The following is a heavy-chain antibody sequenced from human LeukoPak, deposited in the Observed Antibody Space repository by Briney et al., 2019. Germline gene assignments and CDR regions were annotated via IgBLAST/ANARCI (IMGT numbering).Heavy chain of an antibody. V-gene: IGHV4-39*07. CDR2: IYYSGST. J-gene: IGHJ6*02. CDR3: ARGGLLPGDGMDV. Sequence: PSETLSLTCTVSGGSISSSSYYWGWIRQPPGKGLEWIGSIYYSGSTYYNPSLKSRVTISVDTSKNQFSLKLSSVTAADTAVYYCARGGLLPGDGMDVWGQGTTVTVSS. D-gene: IGHD2-15*01. CDR1: GGSISSSSYY.